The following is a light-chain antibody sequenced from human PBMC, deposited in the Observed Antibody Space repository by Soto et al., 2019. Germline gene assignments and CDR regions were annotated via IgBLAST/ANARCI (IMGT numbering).Light chain of an antibody. CDR2: GAS. J-gene: IGKJ1*01. Sequence: EIVLTQSPGTLSLSPGEGATLSCRASQSVSSSYLAWYQQKPGQAPRLLIYGASSRATGIPDRFSGGGSGTDFTLTIGRLEPEDVAVYYCQQYDNSPWTFGQGTKVEIK. CDR1: QSVSSSY. V-gene: IGKV3-20*01. CDR3: QQYDNSPWT.